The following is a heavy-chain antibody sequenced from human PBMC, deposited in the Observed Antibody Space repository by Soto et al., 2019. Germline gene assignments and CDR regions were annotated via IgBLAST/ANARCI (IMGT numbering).Heavy chain of an antibody. Sequence: ASVKVSCKASGYTFTSYGIHWVRQAPGQRLEWMGWINPNSGGTNYAQKFQGWVTMTRDTSISTAYMELSRLRSDDTAVYYCARGEYYYDSSGSITLDWFDPWGQGTLVTVSS. D-gene: IGHD3-22*01. V-gene: IGHV1-2*04. J-gene: IGHJ5*02. CDR1: GYTFTSYG. CDR2: INPNSGGT. CDR3: ARGEYYYDSSGSITLDWFDP.